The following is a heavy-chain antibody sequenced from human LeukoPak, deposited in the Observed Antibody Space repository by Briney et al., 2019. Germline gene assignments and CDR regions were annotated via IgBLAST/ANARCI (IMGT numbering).Heavy chain of an antibody. CDR1: GYSLTSYW. V-gene: IGHV5-51*01. CDR2: IFPGDSDT. J-gene: IGHJ4*02. D-gene: IGHD6-19*01. CDR3: ARHTSSGLSGWLFDY. Sequence: GESLKISCKGSGYSLTSYWIGWVRQMPGKGLEWMGIIFPGDSDTRYSPSFQGQATISADKSISTAYLQWSSLKAADTAMYYCARHTSSGLSGWLFDYWGQGTLVTVSS.